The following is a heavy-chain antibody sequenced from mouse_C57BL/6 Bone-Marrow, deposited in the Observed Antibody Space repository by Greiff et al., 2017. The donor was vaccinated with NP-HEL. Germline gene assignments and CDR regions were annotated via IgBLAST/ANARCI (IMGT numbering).Heavy chain of an antibody. CDR1: GFTFSSYA. Sequence: EVKLMESGGGLVKPGGSLKLSCAASGFTFSSYAMSWVRQTPEKRLEWVATISDGGSYTYYPDNVKGRFTISRDNAKNNLYLQMSHLKSEDTAMYYCARGNWDAWFAYWGQGTLVTVSA. V-gene: IGHV5-4*03. CDR2: ISDGGSYT. CDR3: ARGNWDAWFAY. D-gene: IGHD4-1*01. J-gene: IGHJ3*01.